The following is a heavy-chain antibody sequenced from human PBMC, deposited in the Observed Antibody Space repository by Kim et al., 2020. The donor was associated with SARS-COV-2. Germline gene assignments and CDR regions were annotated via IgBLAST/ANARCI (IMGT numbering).Heavy chain of an antibody. CDR1: GYTFTGYY. J-gene: IGHJ4*02. V-gene: IGHV1-2*06. Sequence: ASVKVSCKASGYTFTGYYMHWVRQAPGQGLEWMGRINPNSGGTNYAQKFQGRVTMTRDTSISTAYMELSRLRSDDTAVYYCARMSETYYDILTGYKTNPIDYWGQGTLVTVSS. CDR3: ARMSETYYDILTGYKTNPIDY. D-gene: IGHD3-9*01. CDR2: INPNSGGT.